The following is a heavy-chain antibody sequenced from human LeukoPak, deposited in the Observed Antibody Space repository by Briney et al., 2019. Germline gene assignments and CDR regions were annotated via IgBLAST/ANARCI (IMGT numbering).Heavy chain of an antibody. V-gene: IGHV1-69*01. CDR3: ARVVTIFGVVIHYYGMDV. D-gene: IGHD3-3*01. J-gene: IGHJ6*02. CDR1: GGTFSSYA. CDR2: IIPIFGTA. Sequence: SVKVSCKASGGTFSSYAISWVRQAPGQGLEWMGGIIPIFGTANYAQKFQGRVTITADESTSTAYMELSSLRSEDTAVYYCARVVTIFGVVIHYYGMDVWGQGTTVTVSS.